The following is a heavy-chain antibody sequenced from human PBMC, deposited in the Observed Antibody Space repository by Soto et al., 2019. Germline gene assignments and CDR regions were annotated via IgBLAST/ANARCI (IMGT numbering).Heavy chain of an antibody. V-gene: IGHV6-1*01. D-gene: IGHD3-10*01. CDR3: AMPDYRNSGDALDI. J-gene: IGHJ3*02. CDR1: GDSVSRNSVA. CDR2: TNYRSKRYN. Sequence: PSQTLSLTCDISGDSVSRNSVAWAWIRQSPSRGLEWLGRTNYRSKRYNDYAVSVKSRITIKSDTSKNQFSLHLNSVTPEDTAVYDCAMPDYRNSGDALDIWGQGTMVTVSS.